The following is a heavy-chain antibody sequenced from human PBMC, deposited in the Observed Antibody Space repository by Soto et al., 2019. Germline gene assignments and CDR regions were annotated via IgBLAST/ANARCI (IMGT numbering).Heavy chain of an antibody. CDR1: GFTFSSYA. CDR3: ARDEAYYDSSGYLPGFI. V-gene: IGHV3-30-3*01. J-gene: IGHJ4*02. D-gene: IGHD3-22*01. Sequence: PGGSLRLSCAASGFTFSSYAMHWVRQAPGKGLEWVAVISYDGSNKYFADSVKGRFTISRDNSKNTLYLQMNSLRAEDTAVYYCARDEAYYDSSGYLPGFIWGQGTLVTVSS. CDR2: ISYDGSNK.